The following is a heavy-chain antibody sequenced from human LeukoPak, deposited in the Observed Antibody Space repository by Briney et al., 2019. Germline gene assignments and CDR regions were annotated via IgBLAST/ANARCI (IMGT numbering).Heavy chain of an antibody. CDR2: IGDSGSGG. CDR1: GFSLSRYY. V-gene: IGHV3-23*01. J-gene: IGHJ4*02. CDR3: SRIKYGGNSGYHFDY. Sequence: GGSLRLSCAASGFSLSRYYMSWIRQAPGKRLEWVSTIGDSGSGGSYADSVRGRFTISRDNSKNMVYLQMYSLRVDDSAVYYCSRIKYGGNSGYHFDYWGQGTLVTVSS. D-gene: IGHD4-23*01.